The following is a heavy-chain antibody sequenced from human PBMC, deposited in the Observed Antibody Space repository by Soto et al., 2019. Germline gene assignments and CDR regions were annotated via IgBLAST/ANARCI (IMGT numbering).Heavy chain of an antibody. CDR3: ARDGPEPEDYGRDV. V-gene: IGHV3-33*01. Sequence: GGSLRLSCAASGFTFSSYGMHWVRQAPGKGLERVAVIWYDGSNKYYADSVKGRFTISRDNSKNTLYLQMNSLRAEDTAVYYWARDGPEPEDYGRDVWGQGTTVTVSS. J-gene: IGHJ6*02. CDR1: GFTFSSYG. CDR2: IWYDGSNK. D-gene: IGHD1-1*01.